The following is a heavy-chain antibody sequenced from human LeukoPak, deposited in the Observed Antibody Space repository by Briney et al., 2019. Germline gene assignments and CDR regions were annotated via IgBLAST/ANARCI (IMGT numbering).Heavy chain of an antibody. J-gene: IGHJ4*02. V-gene: IGHV1-2*02. Sequence: GASVKVSCKASGYTFTGYYMHWVRQAPGQGLEWMGWINPNSGGTNYAQKFQGRVTMTRDTSISTAYMELSRLRSDDTAVYYCARAYGDYVAYYFDYWGQGTLVTVSS. CDR2: INPNSGGT. CDR1: GYTFTGYY. D-gene: IGHD4-17*01. CDR3: ARAYGDYVAYYFDY.